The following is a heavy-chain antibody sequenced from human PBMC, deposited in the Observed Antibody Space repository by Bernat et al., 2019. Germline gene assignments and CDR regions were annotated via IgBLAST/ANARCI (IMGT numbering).Heavy chain of an antibody. V-gene: IGHV4-59*01. CDR3: ARKVYYYDSSGYYPYWYFDL. J-gene: IGHJ2*01. CDR2: IYYSGST. CDR1: GGSISSYY. D-gene: IGHD3-22*01. Sequence: QVQLQESGPGLVKPSETLSLTCTVSGGSISSYYWSWIRQPPGKGLEWIGYIYYSGSTNYNPSLKSRVTISVDTSKNQFSLKLSSVTAADTAVYYCARKVYYYDSSGYYPYWYFDLWGRGTLVTVSS.